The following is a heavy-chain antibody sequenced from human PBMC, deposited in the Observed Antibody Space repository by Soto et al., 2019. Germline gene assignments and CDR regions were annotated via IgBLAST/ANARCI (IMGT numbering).Heavy chain of an antibody. J-gene: IGHJ4*02. V-gene: IGHV3-66*01. CDR3: ARFAFNPRFDF. CDR2: TYSGDTT. Sequence: EVQLVESGGGLVQPGGSLRLSCVVSGFTVSNNYISWVRQAPGKGLEWVSVTYSGDTTYYADSVKGRFTVSRDISKNTLYLQMNSLRAEDTAVFYCARFAFNPRFDFWGQGTLVTVS. CDR1: GFTVSNNY.